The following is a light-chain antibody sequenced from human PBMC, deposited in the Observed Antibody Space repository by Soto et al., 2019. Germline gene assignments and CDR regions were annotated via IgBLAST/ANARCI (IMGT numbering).Light chain of an antibody. V-gene: IGLV1-40*01. CDR3: QSYDISLHNYV. CDR1: TSNIGAPYD. J-gene: IGLJ1*01. Sequence: QSVLTQPPSVSGAPGQRVSISCTGSTSNIGAPYDVHWYQHLPGTAPKLLIYGDNNRPLGVPDRFSGSKSGTSASLAITRLQAEDEADYYCQSYDISLHNYVFGTGTKVTV. CDR2: GDN.